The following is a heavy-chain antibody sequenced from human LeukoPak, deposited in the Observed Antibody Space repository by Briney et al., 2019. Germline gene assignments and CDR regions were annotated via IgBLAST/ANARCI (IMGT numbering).Heavy chain of an antibody. Sequence: ASVKVSCKASGYTFTSYGISWVRQAPGQGLEWMGWISAYNGNTNYAQKLRGRVTMTTDTSTSTAYMELRSLRSDDTAVYYCARVRRPYGSGSKTVGHYFDYWGQGTLVTVSS. CDR3: ARVRRPYGSGSKTVGHYFDY. V-gene: IGHV1-18*01. CDR1: GYTFTSYG. CDR2: ISAYNGNT. J-gene: IGHJ4*02. D-gene: IGHD3-10*01.